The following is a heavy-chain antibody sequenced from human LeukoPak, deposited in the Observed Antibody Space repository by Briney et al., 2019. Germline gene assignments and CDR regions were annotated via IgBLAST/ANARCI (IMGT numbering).Heavy chain of an antibody. CDR3: ARARDYYDSSGYYPDY. D-gene: IGHD3-22*01. CDR1: GGPISSGGYY. Sequence: SETLSLTCTVSGGPISSGGYYWSWIRQHPGKGLEWIGYIYYSGSTYYNPSLKSRVTISVDTSKNQFSLKLSSVTAADTAVYYCARARDYYDSSGYYPDYWGQGTLVTVSS. V-gene: IGHV4-31*03. CDR2: IYYSGST. J-gene: IGHJ4*02.